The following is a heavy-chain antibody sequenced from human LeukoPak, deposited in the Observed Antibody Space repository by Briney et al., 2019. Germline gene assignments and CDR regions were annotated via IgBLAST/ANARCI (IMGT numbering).Heavy chain of an antibody. Sequence: PETLSLTCTVSGGSISSSSYYWGWIRQPPGKGLEWIGSIYYSGSTYYNPSLKSRVTISVDTSKNQFSLKLSSVTAADTAEYYCARRMIVGNYFDYWGQGTLVTVSS. CDR2: IYYSGST. V-gene: IGHV4-39*01. D-gene: IGHD1-26*01. J-gene: IGHJ4*02. CDR1: GGSISSSSYY. CDR3: ARRMIVGNYFDY.